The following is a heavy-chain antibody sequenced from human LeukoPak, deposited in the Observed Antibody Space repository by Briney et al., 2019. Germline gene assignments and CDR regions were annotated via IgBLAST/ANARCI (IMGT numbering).Heavy chain of an antibody. CDR2: MYYDGST. CDR1: AGSIFSTTFY. Sequence: SETLSLTCSVSAGSIFSTTFYWGWIRQPPGRGLEWIGSMYYDGSTYYNPSLKSRVSISVDTSNNQFSLKLTSVTAADTAVYFCARRSDSGSDDGEDYFDFWGQGTLVTVSS. V-gene: IGHV4-39*01. D-gene: IGHD1-26*01. J-gene: IGHJ4*02. CDR3: ARRSDSGSDDGEDYFDF.